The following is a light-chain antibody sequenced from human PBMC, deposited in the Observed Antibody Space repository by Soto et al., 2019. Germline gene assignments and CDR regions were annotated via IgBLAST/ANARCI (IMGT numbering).Light chain of an antibody. CDR3: QQYNNWPET. J-gene: IGKJ3*01. CDR1: QSVSSN. Sequence: EIVMTQSPATLSASPGERATLSCRASQSVSSNLAWYQQKPGQAPRLLIYGASTRATGIPARFSGSGSGTEFTLTISSLQSEDFAVYYCQQYNNWPETFGPGTKVDIK. V-gene: IGKV3-15*01. CDR2: GAS.